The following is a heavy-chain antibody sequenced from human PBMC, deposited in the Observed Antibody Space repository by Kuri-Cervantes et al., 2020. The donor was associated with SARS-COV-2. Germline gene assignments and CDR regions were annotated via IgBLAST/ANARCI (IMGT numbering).Heavy chain of an antibody. J-gene: IGHJ4*02. V-gene: IGHV3-30*02. CDR2: IRYDGSNK. D-gene: IGHD5-18*01. Sequence: GESLKISCAASGFTFSDYAMHWVRQAPGKGLEWVAFIRYDGSNKYYADSVKGRVTISRDNSKNSLYLQMNSLRAEDTAVYYCANDGGDTVLLFDYWGQGTLVTVSS. CDR3: ANDGGDTVLLFDY. CDR1: GFTFSDYA.